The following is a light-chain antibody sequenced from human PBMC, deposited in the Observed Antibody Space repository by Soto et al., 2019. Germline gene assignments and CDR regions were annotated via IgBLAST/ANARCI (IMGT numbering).Light chain of an antibody. CDR1: QSVSSY. CDR2: DAS. CDR3: QQRSNWSPALT. J-gene: IGKJ4*01. V-gene: IGKV3-11*01. Sequence: EIVLPQSPATLSLSPGERATLSCRASQSVSSYLAWYQQKPGQAPRLLIYDASNRATGTPARFSGSGSGTDFSRTISSIEPEDFAVYYWQQRSNWSPALTFGGGTKVEIK.